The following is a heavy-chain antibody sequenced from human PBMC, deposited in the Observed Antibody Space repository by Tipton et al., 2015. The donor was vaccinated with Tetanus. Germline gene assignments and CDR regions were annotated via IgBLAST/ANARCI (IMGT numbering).Heavy chain of an antibody. CDR2: ISPSDSDT. V-gene: IGHV5-51*01. CDR3: ARRGLGAACDS. CDR1: GYIFATNW. J-gene: IGHJ5*01. D-gene: IGHD6-13*01. Sequence: QSGPEVKKPGESLKISCKASGYIFATNWIGWVRQMPGKGLGWMGIISPSDSDTRYSPSFQGQVTMSVDKSLNTAYLQWSSLKASDTAVYYCARRGLGAACDSWGQGTLLTVSA.